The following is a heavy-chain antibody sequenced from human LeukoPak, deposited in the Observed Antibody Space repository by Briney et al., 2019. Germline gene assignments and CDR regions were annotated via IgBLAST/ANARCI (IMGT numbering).Heavy chain of an antibody. D-gene: IGHD2-15*01. V-gene: IGHV1-2*02. CDR1: GYTFTGYY. Sequence: ASVKVSCKASGYTFTGYYMHWVRQAPGQGLEWMGWINPNSGGTNYAQKLQGRVTMTTDTSTSTAYMELRSLGSDDTAVYYCARDRYRYCSGGSCLSYLYYFDYWGQGTLVTVSS. J-gene: IGHJ4*02. CDR3: ARDRYRYCSGGSCLSYLYYFDY. CDR2: INPNSGGT.